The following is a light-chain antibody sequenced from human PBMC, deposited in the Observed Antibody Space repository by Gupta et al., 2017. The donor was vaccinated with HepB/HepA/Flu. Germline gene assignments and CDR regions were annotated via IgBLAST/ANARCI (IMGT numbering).Light chain of an antibody. CDR3: QQYNSYSRTVGIVTMVSIKLT. CDR1: QSISSW. Sequence: DIQMTQSPSTLSASVGDRVTITCRASQSISSWLAWYQQKPGKAPKLLIYKASSLESGVPSRFSGSGSGTEFTLTISSLQPDDFATYYCQQYNSYSRTVGIVTMVSIKLT. J-gene: IGKJ4*01. V-gene: IGKV1-5*03. CDR2: KAS.